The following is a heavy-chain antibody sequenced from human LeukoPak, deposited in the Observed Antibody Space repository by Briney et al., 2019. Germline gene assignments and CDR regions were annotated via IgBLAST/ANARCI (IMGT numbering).Heavy chain of an antibody. J-gene: IGHJ4*02. CDR2: IYDSEST. Sequence: PSETLSLTCTVSGGSIRSSYYYWGWIRQPPGKGLEWIGSIYDSESTYYNPSLKSRVTISVDTSKNQFSLKLNSVTAADTAVYYCARDPDSTNVDTAMGGDYWGQGTLVTVSS. V-gene: IGHV4-39*02. CDR3: ARDPDSTNVDTAMGGDY. CDR1: GGSIRSSYYY. D-gene: IGHD5-18*01.